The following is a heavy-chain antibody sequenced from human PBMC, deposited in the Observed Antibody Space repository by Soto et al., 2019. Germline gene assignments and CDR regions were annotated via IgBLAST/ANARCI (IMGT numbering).Heavy chain of an antibody. D-gene: IGHD1-26*01. CDR1: GYTFSTYY. CDR3: ASGRWDRLPGY. V-gene: IGHV1-46*01. CDR2: INPSGGST. J-gene: IGHJ4*02. Sequence: QVQLVQSGAEVKKPGASVKVSCKASGYTFSTYYIHWVRQAPGQGLEWMGIINPSGGSTNYAQKFQGRVTMTRDTSTNTVYMELSSLRSGDTAVYYCASGRWDRLPGYWGQGTLVTVSS.